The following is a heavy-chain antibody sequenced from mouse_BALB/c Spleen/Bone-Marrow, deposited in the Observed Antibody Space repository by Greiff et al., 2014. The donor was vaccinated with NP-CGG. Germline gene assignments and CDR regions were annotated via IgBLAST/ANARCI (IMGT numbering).Heavy chain of an antibody. V-gene: IGHV5-17*02. CDR1: GFTFSSFG. D-gene: IGHD1-2*01. CDR2: ISSGSSTI. CDR3: TSSGALEAMDY. J-gene: IGHJ4*01. Sequence: VQLKQSGGGLVQPGGSRKLSCAASGFTFSSFGMHWVRQAPEQGLEWVAYISSGSSTINYADTMKGRFTISRDNPKNTLFLQMTSLRSEDTAMDYCTSSGALEAMDYWGQGTSVTVSS.